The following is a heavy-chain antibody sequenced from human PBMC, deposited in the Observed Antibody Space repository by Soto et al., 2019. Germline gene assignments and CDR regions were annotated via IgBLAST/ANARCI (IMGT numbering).Heavy chain of an antibody. CDR3: VRAGLVWFGDHDDFYGTDV. V-gene: IGHV3-74*01. Sequence: EVQLVESGGGLVQPGGSLRLSCAASGFMFSTYWMHWVRQVPGKGLVWVSRINSDGSSRTYADSVKGRFTISRNNAKNTLYLQMNSLRAEDTALYCCVRAGLVWFGDHDDFYGTDVWGNGTTVTVYS. CDR1: GFMFSTYW. CDR2: INSDGSSR. D-gene: IGHD3-10*01. J-gene: IGHJ6*04.